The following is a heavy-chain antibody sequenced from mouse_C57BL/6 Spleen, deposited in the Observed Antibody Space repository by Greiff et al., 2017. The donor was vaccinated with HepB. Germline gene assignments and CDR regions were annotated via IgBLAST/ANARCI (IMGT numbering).Heavy chain of an antibody. CDR1: GYAFTNYL. V-gene: IGHV1-54*01. Sequence: VQLQQSGAELVRPGTSVKVSCKASGYAFTNYLIEWVKQRPGQGLEWIGVINPGSGGTNYNEKFKGKATLTADKSSSTAYMQLSSLTSEDSAVYFCARNEGYAMDYWGQGTSVTVSS. CDR2: INPGSGGT. J-gene: IGHJ4*01. CDR3: ARNEGYAMDY.